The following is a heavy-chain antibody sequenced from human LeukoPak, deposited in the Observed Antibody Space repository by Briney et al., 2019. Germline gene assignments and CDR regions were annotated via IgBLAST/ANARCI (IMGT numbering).Heavy chain of an antibody. CDR3: ARVSSGYYYYYYYMDV. D-gene: IGHD3-22*01. CDR2: ISSSSSYI. J-gene: IGHJ6*03. CDR1: GFTFSSYS. V-gene: IGHV3-21*01. Sequence: GGSLRLSCAASGFTFSSYSMSWVRQAPGKGLEWVSSISSSSSYIYYADSVKGRFTISRDNAKNSLYLQMNSLRAEDTAVYYCARVSSGYYYYYYYMDVWGKGTTVTISS.